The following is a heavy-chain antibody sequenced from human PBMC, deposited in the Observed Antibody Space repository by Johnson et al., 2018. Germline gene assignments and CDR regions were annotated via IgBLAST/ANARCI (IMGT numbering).Heavy chain of an antibody. Sequence: VQLVQSGGGVIQPGGSLRLSCEASGFAVSTKYMNWVRQAPGKGLEWVSIIYTSGTTDYADSGKGRFTVSSDKSKNTVYLQMNRLRADDTAVYYCARDGPSSSLDSWGLGTLVTVSS. V-gene: IGHV3-53*01. CDR2: IYTSGTT. J-gene: IGHJ4*02. CDR1: GFAVSTKY. CDR3: ARDGPSSSLDS. D-gene: IGHD6-6*01.